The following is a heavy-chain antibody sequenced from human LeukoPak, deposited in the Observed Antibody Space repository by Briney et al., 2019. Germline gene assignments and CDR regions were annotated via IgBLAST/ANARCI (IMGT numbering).Heavy chain of an antibody. J-gene: IGHJ5*02. CDR2: IYHSGST. Sequence: PSETLSLTCAVSGGSISSGGDSWSWIRQPPGKGLEWIGYIYHSGSTYYNPSLKSRVTISVDRSKNQFSLKLSSVTAADTAVYYCASRNRGVIMSWGQGTLVTVSS. CDR3: ASRNRGVIMS. D-gene: IGHD3-10*01. V-gene: IGHV4-30-2*01. CDR1: GGSISSGGDS.